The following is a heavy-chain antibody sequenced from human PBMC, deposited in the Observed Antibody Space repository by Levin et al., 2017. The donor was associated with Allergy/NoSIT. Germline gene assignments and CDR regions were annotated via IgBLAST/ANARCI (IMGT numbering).Heavy chain of an antibody. V-gene: IGHV3-9*01. Sequence: PGGSLRLSCAASGFTFDDYAMHWVRQAPGKGLEWVSGISWNSGSIGYADSVKGRFTISRDNAKNSLYLQMNSLRAEDTALYYCAKDIETAMLPGFDYWGQGTLVTVSS. CDR2: ISWNSGSI. CDR3: AKDIETAMLPGFDY. D-gene: IGHD5-18*01. CDR1: GFTFDDYA. J-gene: IGHJ4*02.